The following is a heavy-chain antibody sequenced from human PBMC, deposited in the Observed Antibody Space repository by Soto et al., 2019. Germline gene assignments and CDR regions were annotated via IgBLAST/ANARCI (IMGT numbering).Heavy chain of an antibody. J-gene: IGHJ5*02. Sequence: QVQLQESGPGLVKPSQTLSLTCTVSGGSISSGGYYWSWIRQQPGKGLEWIGYIYYSGSTYYNPSLKLQVTIAVDTSKNQFSLKLSSVTAADTAVYYSATYDSSDYYSGSPIGWFDPWGQGTLVTVSS. D-gene: IGHD3-22*01. V-gene: IGHV4-31*01. CDR3: ATYDSSDYYSGSPIGWFDP. CDR1: GGSISSGGYY. CDR2: IYYSGST.